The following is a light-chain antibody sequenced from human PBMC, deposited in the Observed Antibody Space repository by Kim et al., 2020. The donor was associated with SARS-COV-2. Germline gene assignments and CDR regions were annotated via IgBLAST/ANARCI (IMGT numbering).Light chain of an antibody. V-gene: IGLV4-69*01. CDR3: HTWSTAIV. CDR1: SGHSTYD. J-gene: IGLJ2*01. CDR2: LNSDGRH. Sequence: GASVKLTCTLSSGHSTYDVTGHQQQRGKGPRYLMKLNSDGRHIKGDGIPDRFSGSSAGAERYLTISSLQSEDEADYYCHTWSTAIVFGGGTQLTVL.